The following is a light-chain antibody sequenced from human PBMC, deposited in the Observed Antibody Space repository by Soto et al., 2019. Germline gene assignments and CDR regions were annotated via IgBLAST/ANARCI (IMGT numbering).Light chain of an antibody. Sequence: DIQMTQSPSTLPASVGDRVTITCRASQSISIYLNWYQQKPGKAPSLLIYTASSLQSGVPSRFSGSGSGTDFTLTIGSLQPEDFATYYCQQSYTTPRTLGQGSKVDI. CDR1: QSISIY. J-gene: IGKJ1*01. V-gene: IGKV1-39*01. CDR3: QQSYTTPRT. CDR2: TAS.